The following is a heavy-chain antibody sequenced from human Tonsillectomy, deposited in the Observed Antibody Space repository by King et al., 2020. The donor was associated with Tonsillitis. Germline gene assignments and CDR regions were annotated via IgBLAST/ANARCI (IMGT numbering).Heavy chain of an antibody. V-gene: IGHV3-33*08. D-gene: IGHD2-2*02. CDR1: GFTFSSYG. Sequence: VQLVESGGGVVQPGRSLRLSCAAPGFTFSSYGMHWIRLAPGKGLEWVAVTWYDGSNKYDADYVKGLFTISRDNFKNTLYLQMNSLRDDDTAVYYCAREGDCSTTVCYTSAYFLHWGQGTLVTVSS. J-gene: IGHJ1*01. CDR2: TWYDGSNK. CDR3: AREGDCSTTVCYTSAYFLH.